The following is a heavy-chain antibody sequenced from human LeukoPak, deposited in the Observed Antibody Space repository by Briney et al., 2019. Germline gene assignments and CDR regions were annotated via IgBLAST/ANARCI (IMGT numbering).Heavy chain of an antibody. V-gene: IGHV1-69*05. CDR1: GGTFSSYA. CDR3: ARGDVDLPPQLCSFYY. CDR2: IIPIFGTA. Sequence: SVKVSCKASGGTFSSYAISWVRQAPGQGLEWMGGIIPIFGTANYAQKFQGRVTITTDESTSTAYMELSSLRSEDTAVYYCARGDVDLPPQLCSFYYWGQGTLVTVSS. D-gene: IGHD5-18*01. J-gene: IGHJ4*02.